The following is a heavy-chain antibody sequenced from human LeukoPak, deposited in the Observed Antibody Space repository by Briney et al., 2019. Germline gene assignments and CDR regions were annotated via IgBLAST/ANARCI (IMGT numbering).Heavy chain of an antibody. V-gene: IGHV3-48*04. J-gene: IGHJ4*02. Sequence: GGSLRLSCAASGFTFSSYSMNWVRQAPGKGLEWVSYISSSSSTIYYADSVKGRSTISRDNAKNSLYLQMNSLRAEDTAVYYCARDLLRYFDWLMGIIDYWGQGTLVTVSS. CDR1: GFTFSSYS. CDR2: ISSSSSTI. D-gene: IGHD3-9*01. CDR3: ARDLLRYFDWLMGIIDY.